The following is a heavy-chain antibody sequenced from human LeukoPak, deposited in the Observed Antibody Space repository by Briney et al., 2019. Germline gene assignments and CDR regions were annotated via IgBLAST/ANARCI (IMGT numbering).Heavy chain of an antibody. J-gene: IGHJ6*02. Sequence: GGSLRLSCAASGFTFSSYSMNWVRQAPGRGLEWVSSISSSGSYIYYAGSVKGRFTISRDNAKNSLFLQMNSLRAEDTAVYYCARDLVSNWGDGMDVWGQGTTVTVSS. CDR2: ISSSGSYI. CDR1: GFTFSSYS. D-gene: IGHD3-16*01. V-gene: IGHV3-21*01. CDR3: ARDLVSNWGDGMDV.